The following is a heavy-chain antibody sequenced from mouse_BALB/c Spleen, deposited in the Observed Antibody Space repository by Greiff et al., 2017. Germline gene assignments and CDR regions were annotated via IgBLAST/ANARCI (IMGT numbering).Heavy chain of an antibody. CDR3: ARGYYGSRSWFAD. CDR2: INSNGGST. D-gene: IGHD1-1*01. J-gene: IGHJ3*01. V-gene: IGHV5-6-3*01. CDR1: GFTFSSYG. Sequence: EVHLVESGGGLVQPGGSLKLSCAASGFTFSSYGMSWVRQTPDKRLELVATINSNGGSTYYPDSVKGRFTISRDNAKNTLYLQMSSLKSEDTAMYYCARGYYGSRSWFADWGQGTLVTVSA.